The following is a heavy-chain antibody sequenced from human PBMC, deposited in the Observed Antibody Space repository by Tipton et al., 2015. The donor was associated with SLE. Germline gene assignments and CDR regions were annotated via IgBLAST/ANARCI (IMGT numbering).Heavy chain of an antibody. CDR1: GGSFSGYY. CDR2: INQSGST. J-gene: IGHJ3*02. Sequence: TLSLTCAVYGGSFSGYYWSWIRQPPGKGLEWIGEINQSGSTNYNPSLKSRVTISVDTSKNQFSLKLSSVTAADTAVYYCARQACTTSGRRAAFDIWRQGTMATVSS. D-gene: IGHD5-12*01. V-gene: IGHV4-34*01. CDR3: ARQACTTSGRRAAFDI.